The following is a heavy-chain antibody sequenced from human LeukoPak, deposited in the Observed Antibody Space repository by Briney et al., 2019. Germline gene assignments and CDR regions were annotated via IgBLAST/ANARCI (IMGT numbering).Heavy chain of an antibody. V-gene: IGHV3-7*01. D-gene: IGHD2-2*02. CDR1: GFTFSSYW. CDR2: IKEDGSEK. Sequence: GGSLRLSCAASGFTFSSYWMSWVRQAPGKGLEWVANIKEDGSEKYYVDSVKGRFTISRDNAKNSLYLQMNSLRAEDTAVYYCARVGAQPLLYLDYWGQGTLVTVSS. J-gene: IGHJ4*02. CDR3: ARVGAQPLLYLDY.